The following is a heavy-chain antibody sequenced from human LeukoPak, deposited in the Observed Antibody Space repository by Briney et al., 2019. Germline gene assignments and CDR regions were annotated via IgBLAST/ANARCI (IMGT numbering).Heavy chain of an antibody. V-gene: IGHV4-59*01. CDR1: GGSISSYN. Sequence: PSETLSLTCTVSGGSISSYNWSWIRQPPGKGLGWIGYIYYSGSTNYNPSLKSRVTISVDTSKNQFSLKLSSVTAADTAVYYCARLDGYNIIFDCWGQGTLVTVSS. J-gene: IGHJ4*02. CDR3: ARLDGYNIIFDC. CDR2: IYYSGST. D-gene: IGHD5-24*01.